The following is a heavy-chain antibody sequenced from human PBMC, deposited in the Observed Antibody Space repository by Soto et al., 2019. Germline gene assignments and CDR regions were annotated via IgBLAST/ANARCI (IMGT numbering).Heavy chain of an antibody. D-gene: IGHD2-2*01. CDR2: ISYDGSNK. Sequence: VQLVESGGGLVQPGGSLRLSCAASGLTFSGYWMHWVRQAPGKGLVWVAVISYDGSNKYYADSVKGRFTISRDNSKNTLYLQMNSLRAEDTAVYYCAKDLISPIVVPAAMGSYYYYYYGMDVWGQGTTVTVSS. J-gene: IGHJ6*02. V-gene: IGHV3-30*18. CDR1: GLTFSGYW. CDR3: AKDLISPIVVPAAMGSYYYYYYGMDV.